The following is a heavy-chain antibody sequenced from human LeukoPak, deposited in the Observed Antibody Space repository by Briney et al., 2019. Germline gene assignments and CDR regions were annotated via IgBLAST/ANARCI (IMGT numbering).Heavy chain of an antibody. D-gene: IGHD3-22*01. J-gene: IGHJ4*02. Sequence: ASVKVSCKASGYMFSNFFSSYGITWVRQAPGQGLEWMGWISPYKGNKKFAQKFQGRVTTTTDTSTSTAYMELRSLRSDDTAVYYCASGYYSGGSGYSPADYWGQGTLVTVSS. CDR1: GYMFSNFFSSYG. V-gene: IGHV1-18*01. CDR3: ASGYYSGGSGYSPADY. CDR2: ISPYKGNK.